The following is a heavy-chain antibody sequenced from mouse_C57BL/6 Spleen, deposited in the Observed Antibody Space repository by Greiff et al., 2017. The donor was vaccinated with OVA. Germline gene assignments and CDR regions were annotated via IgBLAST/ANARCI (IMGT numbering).Heavy chain of an antibody. V-gene: IGHV1-62-2*01. CDR3: ARHEEDGYYYGSWFAY. CDR1: GYTFTEYT. Sequence: VQLKESGAELVKPGASVKLSCKASGYTFTEYTIHWVKQRSGQGLEWIGWFYPGSGSIKYNEKFKDKATLTADKSSSTVYMELSRLTSEDSAVYFCARHEEDGYYYGSWFAYWGQGTLVTVSA. J-gene: IGHJ3*01. CDR2: FYPGSGSI. D-gene: IGHD1-1*01.